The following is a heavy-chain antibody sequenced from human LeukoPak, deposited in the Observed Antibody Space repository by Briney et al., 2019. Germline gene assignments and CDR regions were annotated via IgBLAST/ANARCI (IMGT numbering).Heavy chain of an antibody. CDR3: AKDYEPLVGVHRWGDWFDP. J-gene: IGHJ5*02. CDR1: GFTFSTYA. V-gene: IGHV3-23*01. Sequence: GGSLRLSCAASGFTFSTYAMTWVRQAPGKGLEWVSLISGTGGGTYYADSVKGQFTISRDNSKNTLYLQMNSLRAEDTAVYYCAKDYEPLVGVHRWGDWFDPWGQGTLVTVSS. D-gene: IGHD1-26*01. CDR2: ISGTGGGT.